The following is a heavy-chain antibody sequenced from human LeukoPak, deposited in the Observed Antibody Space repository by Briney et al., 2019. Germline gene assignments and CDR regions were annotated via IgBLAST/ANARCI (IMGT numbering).Heavy chain of an antibody. D-gene: IGHD3-22*01. CDR3: AKRPGYYDSSGVY. V-gene: IGHV3-23*01. J-gene: IGHJ4*02. CDR1: GFTFSSYS. Sequence: GGSLRLSCAASGFTFSSYSMNWVRQAPGKGLEWVSAISGSGGSTYYADSVKGRFTISRDNSKNTLYLQMNSLRAEDTAVYYCAKRPGYYDSSGVYWGQGTLVTVSS. CDR2: ISGSGGST.